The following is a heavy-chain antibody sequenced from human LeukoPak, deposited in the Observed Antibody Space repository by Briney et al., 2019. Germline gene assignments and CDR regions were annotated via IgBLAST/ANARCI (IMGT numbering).Heavy chain of an antibody. D-gene: IGHD3-22*01. V-gene: IGHV1-46*01. Sequence: ASVKVPCKASGYTFTSYYMHWVRQAPGQGLEWMGIINPSGGSTSYAQKFQGRVTMTRDTSTSTVYMELSSLRSEDTAVYYCARLEGDSSGYYYSTYFDYWGQGTLVTVSS. J-gene: IGHJ4*02. CDR1: GYTFTSYY. CDR2: INPSGGST. CDR3: ARLEGDSSGYYYSTYFDY.